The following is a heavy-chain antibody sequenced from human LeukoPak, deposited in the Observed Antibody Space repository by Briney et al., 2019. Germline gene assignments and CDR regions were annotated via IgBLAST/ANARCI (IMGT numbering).Heavy chain of an antibody. J-gene: IGHJ6*02. Sequence: PSETLSLTCTVSGGSVSSGSYYWSWIRQPPGKGLEWIGYIYYSGSTNYNPSLKSRVTISVDTSKNQSSLKLSSVTAADTAVYYCARVSAGGYCSSTSCTEGMDVWGQGTTVTVSS. V-gene: IGHV4-61*01. CDR1: GGSVSSGSYY. D-gene: IGHD2-2*01. CDR2: IYYSGST. CDR3: ARVSAGGYCSSTSCTEGMDV.